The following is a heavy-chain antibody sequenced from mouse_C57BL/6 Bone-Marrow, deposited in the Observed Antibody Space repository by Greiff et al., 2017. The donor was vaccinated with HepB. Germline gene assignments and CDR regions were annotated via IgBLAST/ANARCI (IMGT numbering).Heavy chain of an antibody. CDR1: GFSLTSYG. V-gene: IGHV2-3*01. CDR2: IWGDGST. J-gene: IGHJ3*01. Sequence: QVQLKESGPGLVAPSQRLSITCTVSGFSLTSYGVSWVRQPPGKGLEWLGVIWGDGSTNYHSALISRLSISKDNSKSQVFLKLNSLQTDDTATYYCAKPEGGVGAWFAYWGQGTLVTVSA. D-gene: IGHD1-1*01. CDR3: AKPEGGVGAWFAY.